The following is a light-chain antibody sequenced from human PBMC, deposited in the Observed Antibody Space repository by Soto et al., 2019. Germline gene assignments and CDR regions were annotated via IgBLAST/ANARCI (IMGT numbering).Light chain of an antibody. J-gene: IGLJ1*01. CDR3: QSVDSSGTYV. V-gene: IGLV3-25*03. CDR2: KDS. Sequence: SYELTQPPSVSVSPGQTARITCSGDTLPKSYAYWYQQKPGQAPVLVIYKDSERPSGIPERFSGSSSGTTVTLTISGVQAEDEADYYCQSVDSSGTYVFGTGTKVTVL. CDR1: TLPKSY.